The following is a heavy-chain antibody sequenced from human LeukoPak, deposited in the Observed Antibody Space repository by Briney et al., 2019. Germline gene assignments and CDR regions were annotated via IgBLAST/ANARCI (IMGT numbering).Heavy chain of an antibody. CDR3: ARGRKYYYDSSGQNAFDI. J-gene: IGHJ3*02. Sequence: NPGGSLRISCAASGFTFSSYSMNWVRQAPGKGLEWVSSISSSSSYIYYADSVKGRFTISRDNAKNSLYLQMNSLRAEDTAVYYCARGRKYYYDSSGQNAFDIWGQGTMVTVSS. V-gene: IGHV3-21*01. D-gene: IGHD3-22*01. CDR2: ISSSSSYI. CDR1: GFTFSSYS.